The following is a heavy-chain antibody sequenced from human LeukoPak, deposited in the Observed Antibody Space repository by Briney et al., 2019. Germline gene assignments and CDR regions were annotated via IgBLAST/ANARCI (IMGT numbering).Heavy chain of an antibody. CDR1: GFTFSTYA. V-gene: IGHV3-23*01. Sequence: PGGSLGLSCAASGFTFSTYAMTWVRQAPGKGLEWVSSIASGGSAYYADSVKGRFTISGDYSKNTLYLQMNSLRAEDTAVYFCAKDFQDWGQGTLVTVSS. CDR2: IASGGSA. CDR3: AKDFQD. J-gene: IGHJ4*02.